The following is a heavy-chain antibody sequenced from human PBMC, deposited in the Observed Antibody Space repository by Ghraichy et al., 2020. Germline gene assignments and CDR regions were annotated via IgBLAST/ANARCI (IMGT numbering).Heavy chain of an antibody. V-gene: IGHV3-30*18. Sequence: GGSLRLSCVASGLTFSSYGMHWVRQAPGKGLEWVAVISFDGSIKNYADSVKDRFTISRDTSKNTLYLQMHSLRADDTAVYYCAKDSPQYSGTYYEDWYFDLWGRGTLVTVSS. D-gene: IGHD1-26*01. J-gene: IGHJ2*01. CDR3: AKDSPQYSGTYYEDWYFDL. CDR2: ISFDGSIK. CDR1: GLTFSSYG.